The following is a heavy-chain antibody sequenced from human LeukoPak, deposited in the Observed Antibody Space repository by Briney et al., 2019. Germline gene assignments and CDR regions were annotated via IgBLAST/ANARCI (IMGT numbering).Heavy chain of an antibody. D-gene: IGHD3-22*01. CDR1: GFTFSSYG. CDR3: ANTPDPYYYDSSGYGPPYFDY. CDR2: ISYDGSNK. Sequence: GGSLRLSCAASGFTFSSYGMHWVRQAPGKGLEWVAVISYDGSNKYYADSVKGRFTISGDNSKNTLYLQMNSLRAEDTAVYYCANTPDPYYYDSSGYGPPYFDYWGQGTLVTVSS. J-gene: IGHJ4*02. V-gene: IGHV3-30*18.